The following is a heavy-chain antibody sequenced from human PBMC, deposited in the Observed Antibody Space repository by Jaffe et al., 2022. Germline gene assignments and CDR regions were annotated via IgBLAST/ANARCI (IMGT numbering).Heavy chain of an antibody. V-gene: IGHV4-34*01. CDR1: GGSFSGYY. J-gene: IGHJ4*02. CDR2: INHSGST. D-gene: IGHD3-10*01. CDR3: ARLGVGSGSYYFLDY. Sequence: QVQLQQWGAGLLKPSETLSLTCAVYGGSFSGYYWSWIRQPPGKGLEWIGEINHSGSTNYNPSLKSRVTISVDTSKNQFSLKLSSVTAADTAVYYCARLGVGSGSYYFLDYWGQGTLVTVSS.